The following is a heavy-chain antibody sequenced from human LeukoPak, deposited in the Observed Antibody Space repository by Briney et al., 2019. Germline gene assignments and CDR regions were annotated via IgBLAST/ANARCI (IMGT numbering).Heavy chain of an antibody. CDR2: IYYSGST. Sequence: SETLSLTCTVSGGSISSYYWSWIRQPPGKGLEWIGYIYYSGSTNYNPSLKSRVTISVDTSKNQFSLKLSSVTAADTAVYYCASRSYYDSSGPRAFDIWGQGTMVTVSS. J-gene: IGHJ3*02. CDR3: ASRSYYDSSGPRAFDI. V-gene: IGHV4-59*08. CDR1: GGSISSYY. D-gene: IGHD3-22*01.